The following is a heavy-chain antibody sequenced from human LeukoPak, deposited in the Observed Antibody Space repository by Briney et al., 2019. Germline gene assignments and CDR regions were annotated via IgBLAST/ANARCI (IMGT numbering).Heavy chain of an antibody. CDR2: GRNKANSYST. D-gene: IGHD3-3*01. V-gene: IGHV3-72*01. J-gene: IGHJ6*03. CDR1: GFTFSDYY. CDR3: ARTVRFLDMDV. Sequence: GGSPRLSCAASGFTFSDYYIDWARQAPGKGLEWIGRGRNKANSYSTDYAASVKGRFTISRDDSKNSLYLQMNSLKTEDTAVYYCARTVRFLDMDVWGKGTTVTVSS.